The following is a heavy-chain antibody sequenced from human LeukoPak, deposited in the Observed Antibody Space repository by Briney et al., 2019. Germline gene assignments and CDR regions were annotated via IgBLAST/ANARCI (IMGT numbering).Heavy chain of an antibody. CDR1: GFTFSYYV. Sequence: GGSLRLSCAASGFTFSYYVMTWVRQAPGKGLEWVSTLTGSGDTTDYADSVKGRFTISRDNSKNTLYLQMNNLRADDTAVYYCAKVLKSYWVQDLDYWGQGTLVMVSS. CDR3: AKVLKSYWVQDLDY. J-gene: IGHJ4*02. CDR2: LTGSGDTT. D-gene: IGHD3-10*01. V-gene: IGHV3-23*01.